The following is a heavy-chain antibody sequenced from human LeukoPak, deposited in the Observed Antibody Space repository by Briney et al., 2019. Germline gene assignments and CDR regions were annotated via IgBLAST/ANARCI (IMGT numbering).Heavy chain of an antibody. V-gene: IGHV4-34*01. D-gene: IGHD6-25*01. J-gene: IGHJ5*02. CDR2: IYHSGST. CDR1: GGSFSGYY. CDR3: ARATAAGNWFDP. Sequence: SETLSLTCAVYGGSFSGYYWSWIRQPPGKGLGWIGEIYHSGSTNYNPSLKSRVTISVDKSKNQFSLKLSSVTAADTAVYYCARATAAGNWFDPWGQGTLVTVSS.